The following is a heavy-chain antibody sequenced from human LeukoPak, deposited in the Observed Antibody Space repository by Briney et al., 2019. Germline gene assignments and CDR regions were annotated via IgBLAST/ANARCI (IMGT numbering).Heavy chain of an antibody. D-gene: IGHD1-26*01. Sequence: PGGSLRLSCAASGFTVSSNYMSWVRQAPGKGLEWVSAISGSGGSTYYADSVKGRFTISGDNSKNTLYLQMNSLRAEDTAVYYCAKGRVGATLDYWGQGTLVTVSS. CDR1: GFTVSSNY. CDR3: AKGRVGATLDY. V-gene: IGHV3-23*01. J-gene: IGHJ4*02. CDR2: ISGSGGST.